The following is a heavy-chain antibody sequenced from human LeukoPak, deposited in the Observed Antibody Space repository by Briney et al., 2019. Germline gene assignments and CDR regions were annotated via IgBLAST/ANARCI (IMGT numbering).Heavy chain of an antibody. Sequence: GGSLRLSCAASGFALINYWLPWVRQAPGVGLVWLSHISRDGSITNYADSVKGRFTISIDNAKSTLSLQMNSLRAEDTGVYYCGRRYCSGATCFFVYCGHGTLVTVSS. CDR3: GRRYCSGATCFFVY. CDR1: GFALINYW. J-gene: IGHJ4*01. V-gene: IGHV3-74*01. CDR2: ISRDGSIT. D-gene: IGHD2-15*01.